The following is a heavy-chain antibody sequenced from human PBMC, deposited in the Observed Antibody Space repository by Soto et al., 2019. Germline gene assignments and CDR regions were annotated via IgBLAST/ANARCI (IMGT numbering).Heavy chain of an antibody. D-gene: IGHD6-19*01. CDR1: GFTFSSYG. Sequence: QVQLVESGGGVVQPGRSLRLSCAASGFTFSSYGMHWVRQAPGKGLEWVAVIWYDGSNKYYADSVKGRFTISRDNSNNTLYLQMNSLRAEDTAVYYCARVRAVAAYDAFDIWGQGTMVTVSS. CDR2: IWYDGSNK. V-gene: IGHV3-33*01. J-gene: IGHJ3*02. CDR3: ARVRAVAAYDAFDI.